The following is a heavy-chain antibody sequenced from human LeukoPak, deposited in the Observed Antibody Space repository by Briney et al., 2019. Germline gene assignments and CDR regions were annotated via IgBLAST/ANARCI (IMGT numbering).Heavy chain of an antibody. CDR2: IWYDGSNK. J-gene: IGHJ4*02. D-gene: IGHD1-26*01. CDR1: GFTFSSYG. V-gene: IGHV3-33*01. CDR3: ARGAVPLDY. Sequence: GGSLRLSCAASGFTFSSYGMHWVRQDPGKRLEWVAVIWYDGSNKYYADSVKGRFTISRDNSKNTLYLQMNSLRAEDTAVYYCARGAVPLDYWGQGTLVTVSS.